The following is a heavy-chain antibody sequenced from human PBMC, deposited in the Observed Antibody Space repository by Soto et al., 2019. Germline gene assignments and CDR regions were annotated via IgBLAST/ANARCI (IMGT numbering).Heavy chain of an antibody. V-gene: IGHV5-10-1*01. J-gene: IGHJ6*02. CDR2: IDPSDSYT. Sequence: GESLKISCKGSGYSFTSYWISWVRQMPGKGLEWMGRIDPSDSYTNYSPSFQGHVTISADKSISTAYLQWSSLKASDTAMYYCARFEVRGSSDPGGMDVWGQGTTVTVSS. CDR3: ARFEVRGSSDPGGMDV. D-gene: IGHD6-19*01. CDR1: GYSFTSYW.